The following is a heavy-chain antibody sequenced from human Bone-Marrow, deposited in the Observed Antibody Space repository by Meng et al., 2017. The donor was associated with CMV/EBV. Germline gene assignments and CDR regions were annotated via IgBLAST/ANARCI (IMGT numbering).Heavy chain of an antibody. CDR1: GGTFSSYA. J-gene: IGHJ6*02. V-gene: IGHV1-69*05. Sequence: SVKVSCKASGGTFSSYAISWVRQAPGQGLEWMGGIIPIFGTANYAQKFQGRVTITTDESTSTAYMELSSLRSEDTAVYYCAMDMVVVPAAIWGFYYYRMDVWGQGTTVTVSS. CDR2: IIPIFGTA. D-gene: IGHD2-2*03. CDR3: AMDMVVVPAAIWGFYYYRMDV.